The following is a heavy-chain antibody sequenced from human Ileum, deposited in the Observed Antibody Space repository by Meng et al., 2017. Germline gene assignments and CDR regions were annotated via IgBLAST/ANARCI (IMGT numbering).Heavy chain of an antibody. D-gene: IGHD3-10*01. CDR2: NNHSGSS. Sequence: QGQVKAGGEGGVKDSGTLSLTCAVYGGSLNGYNWSWIRQRPGKGLRWIGENNHSGSSNYNPSLKSRVTISVDTSKNQFSLKLSSVTAADTAVYYCARGRGVIWFGEWFDPWGQGTLVTVSS. V-gene: IGHV4-34*01. J-gene: IGHJ5*02. CDR1: GGSLNGYN. CDR3: ARGRGVIWFGEWFDP.